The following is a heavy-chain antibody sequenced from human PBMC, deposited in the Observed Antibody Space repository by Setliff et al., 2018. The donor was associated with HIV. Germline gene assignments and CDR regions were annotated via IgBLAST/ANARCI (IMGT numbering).Heavy chain of an antibody. CDR1: GASIDRGSYY. CDR3: ARGGGYYKLDY. CDR2: VFTSGVT. Sequence: PSETLSLTCAVSGASIDRGSYYWSWIRQPAGKGLEWIGRVFTSGVTNYNPSLKSRVTISVDTSKNQFSLKLSSVAAADTAVYYCARGGGYYKLDYWGRGTLVTVSS. J-gene: IGHJ4*02. D-gene: IGHD3-10*01. V-gene: IGHV4-61*02.